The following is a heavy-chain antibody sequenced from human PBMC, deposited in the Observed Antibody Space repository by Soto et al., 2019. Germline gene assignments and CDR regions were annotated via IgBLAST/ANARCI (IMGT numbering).Heavy chain of an antibody. CDR2: ISYGGST. Sequence: SESLSLTCTVSGGSVTSGSYYWTWIRQPPVKGLEWIGYISYGGSTNYNPSLKSRVTISVDTSKNQFSLKLSSVTAADTAVYYCARETGGNDLDYWGQGXLVTVYS. CDR3: ARETGGNDLDY. D-gene: IGHD2-8*01. V-gene: IGHV4-61*01. J-gene: IGHJ4*02. CDR1: GGSVTSGSYY.